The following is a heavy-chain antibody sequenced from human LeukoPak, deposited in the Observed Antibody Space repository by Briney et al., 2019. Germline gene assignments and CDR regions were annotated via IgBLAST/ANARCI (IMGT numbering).Heavy chain of an antibody. CDR1: GYSIRRGYY. CDR2: IYRSGST. J-gene: IGHJ4*02. V-gene: IGHV4-38-2*01. CDR3: ARLLYDSSGYYYAFDY. D-gene: IGHD3-22*01. Sequence: SETLSLTCAVSGYSIRRGYYWGWIPQPPGEGAEWIGSIYRSGSTFYNPSLKSRVTRSVDTSKNQFSLKMSTVTAADTAVYYCARLLYDSSGYYYAFDYWGQGTLVTVSS.